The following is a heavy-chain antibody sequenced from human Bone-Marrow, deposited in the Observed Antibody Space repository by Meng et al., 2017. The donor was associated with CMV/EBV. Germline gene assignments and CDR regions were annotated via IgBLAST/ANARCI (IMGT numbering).Heavy chain of an antibody. CDR3: ARVRNYPSLRIDY. CDR1: GFTFSGYS. J-gene: IGHJ4*02. V-gene: IGHV3-21*01. D-gene: IGHD1-14*01. CDR2: ISSSSNYI. Sequence: GESLKISCAASGFTFSGYSMNWVRQAPGKGLEWVSSISSSSNYIYYVDSVKGRFTISRDNAKNSLYLQMNSLRAEDTAVYYCARVRNYPSLRIDYWGQGTLVTVSS.